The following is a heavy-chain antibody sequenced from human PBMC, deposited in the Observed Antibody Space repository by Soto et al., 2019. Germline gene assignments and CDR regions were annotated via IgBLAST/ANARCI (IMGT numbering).Heavy chain of an antibody. CDR2: IWYDGSNK. D-gene: IGHD3-3*01. J-gene: IGHJ6*02. Sequence: GGSLRLSCAASGFTFSSYGMHWVRQAPGKGLEWVAVIWYDGSNKYYADSVKGRFTISGDNSKNTLYLQMNSLRAEDTAVYYCARDLNDFWSGYYHYYYYGMDVWGQGTTVTVSS. V-gene: IGHV3-33*01. CDR1: GFTFSSYG. CDR3: ARDLNDFWSGYYHYYYYGMDV.